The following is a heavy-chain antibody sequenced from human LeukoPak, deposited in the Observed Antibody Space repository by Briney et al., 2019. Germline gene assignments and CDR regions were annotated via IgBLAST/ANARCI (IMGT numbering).Heavy chain of an antibody. J-gene: IGHJ3*02. D-gene: IGHD1-26*01. CDR2: INPNSGGT. V-gene: IGHV1-2*04. CDR3: AREGLVGARIRTAFDI. Sequence: ASVKVSCKASGYTFTGYYMHWVRQAPGQGLEWMGWINPNSGGTNYAQKFQGWVTMTRDTSISTAYMELSRLRSDDTAVYYCAREGLVGARIRTAFDIWGQGTMVTVSS. CDR1: GYTFTGYY.